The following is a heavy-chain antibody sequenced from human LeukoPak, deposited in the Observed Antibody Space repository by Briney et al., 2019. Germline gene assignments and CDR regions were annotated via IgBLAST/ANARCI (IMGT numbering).Heavy chain of an antibody. V-gene: IGHV3-49*04. Sequence: GGSLRLSCTSSGFTFREFAASWVRQAPGKGLEWIGFIRSSIYGGTPKAAASVKGRFIFSRDDSKGVAYLRMNSLKTDDTAVYYCSREWGNGNDLRPDSWGQGNLVTVSS. CDR2: IRSSIYGGTP. CDR1: GFTFREFA. J-gene: IGHJ4*02. CDR3: SREWGNGNDLRPDS. D-gene: IGHD1-1*01.